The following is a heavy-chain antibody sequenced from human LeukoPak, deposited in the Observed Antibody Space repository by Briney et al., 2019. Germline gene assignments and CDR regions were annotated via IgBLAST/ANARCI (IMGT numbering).Heavy chain of an antibody. V-gene: IGHV4-34*01. CDR3: ARASPAAGNAFDI. Sequence: SETLSLTCTVSGGSISSYYWSWIRQPPGKGLEWIGEINHSGSTNYNPSLKSRVTISVDTSKNQFSLKLSSVTAADTAVYYCARASPAAGNAFDIWGQGTMVTVSS. D-gene: IGHD6-13*01. J-gene: IGHJ3*02. CDR1: GGSISSYY. CDR2: INHSGST.